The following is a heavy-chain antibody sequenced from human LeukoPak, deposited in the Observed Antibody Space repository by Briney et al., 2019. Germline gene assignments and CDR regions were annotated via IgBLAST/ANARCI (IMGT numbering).Heavy chain of an antibody. D-gene: IGHD2-15*01. Sequence: SETLSLTCTVSGYSISSGYYWSWIRQPAGKGLEWIGRIYTSGSTNYNPSLKSRVTMSVDTSKNQFSLKLSSVTAADTAVYYCATVDCSGGSCYIGDYWGQGTLVTVSS. V-gene: IGHV4-4*07. CDR2: IYTSGST. CDR1: GYSISSGYY. CDR3: ATVDCSGGSCYIGDY. J-gene: IGHJ4*02.